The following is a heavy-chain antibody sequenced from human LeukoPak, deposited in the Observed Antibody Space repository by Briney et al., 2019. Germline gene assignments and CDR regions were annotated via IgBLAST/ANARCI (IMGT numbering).Heavy chain of an antibody. J-gene: IGHJ6*02. CDR3: AKAPYGSGSYYNPYYYYGMDV. CDR2: ISYDGSNK. V-gene: IGHV3-30*18. CDR1: GFTFSSYG. Sequence: PGWSLRLSCAASGFTFSSYGMHWVRQAPGKGLEWVAVISYDGSNKYYADSVKGRFTISRDNSKNTLYLQMNSLRAEDTAVYYCAKAPYGSGSYYNPYYYYGMDVWGQGTTVTVSS. D-gene: IGHD3-10*01.